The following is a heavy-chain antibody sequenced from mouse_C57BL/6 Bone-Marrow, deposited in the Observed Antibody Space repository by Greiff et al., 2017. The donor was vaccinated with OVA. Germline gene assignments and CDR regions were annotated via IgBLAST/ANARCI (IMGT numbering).Heavy chain of an antibody. CDR1: GYAFSNYW. J-gene: IGHJ2*01. Sequence: VQVVESGAELVKPGASVKISCKASGYAFSNYWMNWVKQRPGKGLEWIGQIYPGDGDINYNGKFKGKATQTADKSSSTAYMQFSSLPSGDSAVYFCARGAYWVQGTTLTVSS. CDR2: IYPGDGDI. V-gene: IGHV1-80*01. CDR3: ARGAY.